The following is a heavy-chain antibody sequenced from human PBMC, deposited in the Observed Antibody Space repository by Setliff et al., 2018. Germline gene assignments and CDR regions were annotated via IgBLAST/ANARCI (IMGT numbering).Heavy chain of an antibody. J-gene: IGHJ6*02. CDR2: IFWSGTT. D-gene: IGHD3-3*01. Sequence: SETLSLTCTVSCGSITSSSYYWGWVRQPPGKGLEWIGTIFWSGTTYYNPSLNSRGTISVDTSRDQFSLRLSSVTAADTAVYYCARAPRNFGVVINYYYYYYGMDVWGQGTTVTVSS. V-gene: IGHV4-39*01. CDR1: CGSITSSSYY. CDR3: ARAPRNFGVVINYYYYYYGMDV.